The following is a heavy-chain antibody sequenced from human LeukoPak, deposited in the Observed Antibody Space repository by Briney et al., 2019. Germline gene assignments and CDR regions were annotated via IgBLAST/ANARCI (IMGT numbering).Heavy chain of an antibody. V-gene: IGHV3-30-3*01. CDR3: ARDTIRGGHDAFDI. D-gene: IGHD2-15*01. CDR1: GFTFSSYA. J-gene: IGHJ3*02. Sequence: GGSLRLSCAASGFTFSSYAMHWVRQAPGKGLEWVAVISYDGSNKYYADSVKGRFTISRDNSKNTLYLQMNSLRAEDTAVYYCARDTIRGGHDAFDIWGQGTMVTVSS. CDR2: ISYDGSNK.